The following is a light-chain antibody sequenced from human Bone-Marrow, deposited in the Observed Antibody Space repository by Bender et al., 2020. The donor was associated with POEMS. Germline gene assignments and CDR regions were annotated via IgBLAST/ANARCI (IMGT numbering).Light chain of an antibody. V-gene: IGLV2-11*01. CDR2: DVN. J-gene: IGLJ3*02. Sequence: QSALTQPASVSGSPGQSITISCTGTSSDIGGYNYVSWYQQHPGKAPKLMIYDVNKRPSGLPDSFSGSKSGNTASLTISGLQAEDEADYYCCSFAGSYSWVFGGGTKMTVL. CDR3: CSFAGSYSWV. CDR1: SSDIGGYNY.